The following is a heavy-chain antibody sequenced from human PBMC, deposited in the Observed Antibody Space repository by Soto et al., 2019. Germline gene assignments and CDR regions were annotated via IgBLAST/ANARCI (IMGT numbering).Heavy chain of an antibody. V-gene: IGHV3-64D*06. J-gene: IGHJ4*02. CDR2: VRGNGDPP. CDR1: GFTFSSYA. CDR3: VKSPGGNNFEFFD. D-gene: IGHD5-12*01. Sequence: SGGSLRLSCSASGFTFSSYAMHWVRQAPGKGLEYVSGVRGNGDPPFYADSVKGRFTISRDTSKNTLYLQMSGLSADDTAVYYCVKSPGGNNFEFFDWGQGALVTVSS.